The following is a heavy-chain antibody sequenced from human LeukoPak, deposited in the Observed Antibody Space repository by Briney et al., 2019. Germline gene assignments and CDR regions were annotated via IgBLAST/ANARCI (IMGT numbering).Heavy chain of an antibody. CDR1: GFTFSNAW. CDR2: ISGSGGST. J-gene: IGHJ4*02. Sequence: GGSLRLSCAASGFTFSNAWMSWVRQAPGKGLEWVSAISGSGGSTYYADSVKGRFTISRDNSKNTLYLQMNSLRAEDTAVYYCAKDRVSRIAVADFDYWGQGTLVTVSS. CDR3: AKDRVSRIAVADFDY. D-gene: IGHD6-19*01. V-gene: IGHV3-23*01.